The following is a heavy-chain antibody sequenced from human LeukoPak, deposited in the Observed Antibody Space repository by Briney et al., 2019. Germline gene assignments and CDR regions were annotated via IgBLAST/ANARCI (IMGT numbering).Heavy chain of an antibody. D-gene: IGHD3-3*01. V-gene: IGHV3-23*01. CDR2: ISGSTGTT. CDR3: AKDFRITIFGSPYYFDY. J-gene: IGHJ4*02. CDR1: GFSFSSYA. Sequence: GGSLRLSCAASGFSFSSYAMSWVRKAPGKGLEWVSAISGSTGTTYYADSVKGRFTISRDNSKNTLYLQMNSLRPEDTAVYYCAKDFRITIFGSPYYFDYWGQGTLVTVSS.